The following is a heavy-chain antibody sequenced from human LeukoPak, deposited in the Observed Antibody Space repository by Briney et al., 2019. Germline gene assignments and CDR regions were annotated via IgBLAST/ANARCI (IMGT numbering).Heavy chain of an antibody. V-gene: IGHV3-23*01. CDR2: ISGSGGST. CDR1: GFTFSSYA. Sequence: GGSLRLFCAASGFTFSSYAMSWVRQAPGKGLEWVSAISGSGGSTYYADSVKGRFTISRDNSKNTLYLQMNSLRAEDTAVYYCAKEYYYDSSGYGDYWGQGTLVTVSS. CDR3: AKEYYYDSSGYGDY. J-gene: IGHJ4*02. D-gene: IGHD3-22*01.